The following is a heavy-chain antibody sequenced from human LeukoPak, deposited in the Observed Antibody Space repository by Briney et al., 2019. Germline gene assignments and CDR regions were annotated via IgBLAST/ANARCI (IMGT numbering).Heavy chain of an antibody. V-gene: IGHV4-34*01. CDR1: GGSFSGYY. CDR3: ARVRGSGSVPAIDY. CDR2: INHSGST. Sequence: SETLSLTCAVYGGSFSGYYWSWIRQPPGKGLEWIGEINHSGSTNYNPSLKSRVTISVDTSKNQFSLKLSSVTAADTAVYYCARVRGSGSVPAIDYWGQGTLVTVSS. D-gene: IGHD3-10*01. J-gene: IGHJ4*02.